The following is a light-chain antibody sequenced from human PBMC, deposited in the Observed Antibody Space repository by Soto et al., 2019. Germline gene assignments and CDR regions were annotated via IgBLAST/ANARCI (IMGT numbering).Light chain of an antibody. CDR2: GAS. Sequence: EIVMTQSPATLSVSPGERVTLSCRASHRVSSYLAWYQQRPGQAPRLLIYGASTRATGIPARFSGSASGTEFTLTISSLQSEDFAIYYCQQYNNWPLTFGGGTKVEIK. CDR3: QQYNNWPLT. J-gene: IGKJ4*01. CDR1: HRVSSY. V-gene: IGKV3-15*01.